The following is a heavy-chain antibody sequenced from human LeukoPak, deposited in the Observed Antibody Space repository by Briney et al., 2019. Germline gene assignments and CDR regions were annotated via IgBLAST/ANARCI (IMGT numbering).Heavy chain of an antibody. D-gene: IGHD3-9*01. Sequence: GVTLRFSCAASGFTCNNYWRIWVRQAPGKGLEGWASIKQDGSVKDYVYSVKGRFTSSTYSAKNSLDLKRNSPRAEDTAVYSCARADYDVLTGPPLVYFDHWGQGTLVTVSS. V-gene: IGHV3-7*01. CDR2: IKQDGSVK. J-gene: IGHJ4*02. CDR3: ARADYDVLTGPPLVYFDH. CDR1: GFTCNNYW.